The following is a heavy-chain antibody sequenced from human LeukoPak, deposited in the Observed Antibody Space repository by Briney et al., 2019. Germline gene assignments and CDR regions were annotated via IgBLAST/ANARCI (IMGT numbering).Heavy chain of an antibody. V-gene: IGHV1-8*03. J-gene: IGHJ4*02. CDR3: ARDEYYYASGSSAGIDY. CDR2: INPNSGNT. CDR1: GYTFTGYY. D-gene: IGHD3-10*01. Sequence: ASVKVSCKASGYTFTGYYMHWVRQAPGQGLEWMGWINPNSGNTGYAQKFQGRVTITRNTSISTAYMELRSLRSDDTAVYHCARDEYYYASGSSAGIDYWGQGTLVTVSS.